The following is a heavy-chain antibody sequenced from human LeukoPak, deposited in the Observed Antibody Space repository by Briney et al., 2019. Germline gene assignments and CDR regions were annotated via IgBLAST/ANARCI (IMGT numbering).Heavy chain of an antibody. CDR2: ISYDGSNK. CDR3: AKGIAVAGTLFDY. V-gene: IGHV3-30*18. D-gene: IGHD6-19*01. J-gene: IGHJ4*02. Sequence: PGGSLRLSCAASGFTFSSYGMHRVRQAPGKGLEWVAVISYDGSNKYYADSVKGRFTISRDNSKNTLYLQMNSLRAEDTAVYYCAKGIAVAGTLFDYWGQGTLVTVSS. CDR1: GFTFSSYG.